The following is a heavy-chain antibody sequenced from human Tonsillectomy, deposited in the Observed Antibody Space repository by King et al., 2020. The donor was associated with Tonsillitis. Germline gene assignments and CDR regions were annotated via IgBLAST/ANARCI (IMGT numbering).Heavy chain of an antibody. CDR1: GGSFSGYY. CDR2: INHSGST. J-gene: IGHJ5*02. Sequence: VQLQQWGAGLLKPSETLSLTCAVYGGSFSGYYWSWIRQPPGKGLEWIGEINHSGSTNYNPSLKSRVTISVDTSKYQFSLKLSSVTAADTAVYYCARGKNSSSWYRDRFFHTPVAWKRGNNWFDPWGQGTLVTVSS. V-gene: IGHV4-34*01. CDR3: ARGKNSSSWYRDRFFHTPVAWKRGNNWFDP. D-gene: IGHD6-13*01.